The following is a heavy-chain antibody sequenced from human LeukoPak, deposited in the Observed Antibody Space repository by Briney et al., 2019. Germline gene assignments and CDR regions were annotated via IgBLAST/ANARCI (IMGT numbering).Heavy chain of an antibody. J-gene: IGHJ3*02. CDR3: ARVIKPWRAFDI. D-gene: IGHD6-19*01. V-gene: IGHV4-59*08. Sequence: SETLSLTCTVSGGSISSFYWSWIRQPPGKGLELIGYIHYSGSTKYNPALKSRATISVDTSKNQFSLKLSSVTAADTAVYYCARVIKPWRAFDIWGQGTMVTVSS. CDR1: GGSISSFY. CDR2: IHYSGST.